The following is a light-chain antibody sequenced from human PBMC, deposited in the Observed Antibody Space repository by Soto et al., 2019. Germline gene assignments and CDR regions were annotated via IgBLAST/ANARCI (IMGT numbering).Light chain of an antibody. V-gene: IGKV3-15*01. CDR1: ESVKTN. CDR3: QQYHTLPVT. Sequence: RVMTPSPATLSVSPGERVTLSCRASESVKTNLAWYRHKPGQSPRLLISGASTGATGIPARFSGSGSGTEFTLTINSLQSEYFAGYYCQQYHTLPVTFGGGTKVEIK. J-gene: IGKJ4*02. CDR2: GAS.